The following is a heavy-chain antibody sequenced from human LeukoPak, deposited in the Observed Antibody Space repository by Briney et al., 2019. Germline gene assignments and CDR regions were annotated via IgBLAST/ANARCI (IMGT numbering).Heavy chain of an antibody. CDR1: GFTFSNAW. Sequence: GGSLRLSCAASGFTFSNAWMSWVRQAPGKGLEWVGRIKSKTDGGTTDYAAPVKGRFTISRDDSKNTLYLQMNSPKTEDTAVYYCTTPYYDILTGHWGQGTLVTVSS. D-gene: IGHD3-9*01. CDR2: IKSKTDGGTT. J-gene: IGHJ4*02. V-gene: IGHV3-15*01. CDR3: TTPYYDILTGH.